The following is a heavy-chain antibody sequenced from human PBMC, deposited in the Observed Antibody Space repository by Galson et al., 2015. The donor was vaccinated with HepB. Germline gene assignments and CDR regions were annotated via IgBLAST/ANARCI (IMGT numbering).Heavy chain of an antibody. D-gene: IGHD2-21*01. Sequence: QSGAEVTEPGESLKISCAVSGASFRNYWVGWARQMLGKGLEWMGMITPGDFDTRSSPSLQGQVTISADKSLTTAYLQWSSLKASDTAMYFCARRPARLRSMDARSDDALDIWGQGTMVTVS. CDR1: GASFRNYW. J-gene: IGHJ3*02. V-gene: IGHV5-51*01. CDR3: ARRPARLRSMDARSDDALDI. CDR2: ITPGDFDT.